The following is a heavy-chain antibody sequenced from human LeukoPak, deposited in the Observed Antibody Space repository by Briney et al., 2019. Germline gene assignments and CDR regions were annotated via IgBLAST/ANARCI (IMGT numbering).Heavy chain of an antibody. V-gene: IGHV3-23*01. D-gene: IGHD5-18*01. CDR3: AKAPENFWLQAGRGYYFDY. Sequence: GGSLRPSCAASGFTFSSYAMSWVRQAPGKGLEWVSALSGSGVSTYYADSVKGRFTISRDNSKNTLYLQMNSLRAEDTAVYYCAKAPENFWLQAGRGYYFDYWGQGTLVTVSS. CDR2: LSGSGVST. J-gene: IGHJ4*02. CDR1: GFTFSSYA.